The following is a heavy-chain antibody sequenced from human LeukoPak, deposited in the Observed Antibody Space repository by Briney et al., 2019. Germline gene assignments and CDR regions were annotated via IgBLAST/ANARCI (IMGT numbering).Heavy chain of an antibody. V-gene: IGHV4-39*01. CDR3: YRSGYSRGNFDF. CDR1: GGSIDSTNYY. J-gene: IGHJ4*02. D-gene: IGHD5-12*01. CDR2: ISYSGST. Sequence: SETLSLTCTVSGGSIDSTNYYWGWLRQPPGKGLEWIGSISYSGSTYYNPSLKSRVTISVDTSKNQFSLKLTSVTAADTAVYYSYRSGYSRGNFDFWGQGTLATVSS.